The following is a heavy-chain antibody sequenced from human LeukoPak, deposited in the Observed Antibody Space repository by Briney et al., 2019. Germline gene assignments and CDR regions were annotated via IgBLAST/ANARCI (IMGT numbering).Heavy chain of an antibody. CDR2: ISSSSSTI. CDR1: GLTVSSYS. CDR3: ARARASGRSGFDF. Sequence: GGSLRLSCAASGLTVSSYSMNWVRQAPGKGLEWVSYISSSSSTIYYADSVKGRFTISRDNAKNSLYLQMNSLRDEDTAVYYCARARASGRSGFDFWGQGTLVTVSS. D-gene: IGHD2-15*01. J-gene: IGHJ4*02. V-gene: IGHV3-48*02.